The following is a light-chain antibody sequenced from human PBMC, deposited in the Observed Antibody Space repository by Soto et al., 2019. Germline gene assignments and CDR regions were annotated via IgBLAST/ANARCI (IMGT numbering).Light chain of an antibody. CDR1: SSDVGGYTS. Sequence: QSALTQPRSVSGSPGQSVPISCTGTSSDVGGYTSVSWYQHHPGKAPKLIIYDVTKRPSGVPDRFSGSKSGNTASLTISGLQAEDEADYYCCSYAGSYTDVFGSGTKVTVL. CDR2: DVT. CDR3: CSYAGSYTDV. J-gene: IGLJ1*01. V-gene: IGLV2-11*01.